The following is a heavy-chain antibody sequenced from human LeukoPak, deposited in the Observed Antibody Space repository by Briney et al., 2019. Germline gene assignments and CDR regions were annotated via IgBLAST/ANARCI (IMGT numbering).Heavy chain of an antibody. CDR1: GYTFTSYD. J-gene: IGHJ4*02. CDR3: ASFYDILTGYYNWDY. CDR2: MNPNSGNT. V-gene: IGHV1-8*01. D-gene: IGHD3-9*01. Sequence: ASVKVSCKASGYTFTSYDINWVRQATGQGLEWMGWMNPNSGNTGYAQKFQGRVTMTRNTSISTAYMELSSLRFEDTAVYYCASFYDILTGYYNWDYWGQGTLVTVSS.